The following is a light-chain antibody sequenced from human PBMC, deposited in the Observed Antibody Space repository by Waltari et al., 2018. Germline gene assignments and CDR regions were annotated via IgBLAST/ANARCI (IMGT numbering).Light chain of an antibody. Sequence: QSALTQPASVSGSPGWSITILCTGSSSDVGGYHYVSWYHQHPGKAPKFMISDVNKRPSGVSNRFSGSKSDNTASLTISGLQAEDEAHYYCTAFTSSSTIVFGGGTKLTVL. CDR2: DVN. J-gene: IGLJ2*01. CDR3: TAFTSSSTIV. V-gene: IGLV2-14*03. CDR1: SSDVGGYHY.